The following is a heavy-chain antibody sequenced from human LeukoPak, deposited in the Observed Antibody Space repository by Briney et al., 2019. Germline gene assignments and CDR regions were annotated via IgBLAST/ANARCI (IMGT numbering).Heavy chain of an antibody. J-gene: IGHJ4*02. Sequence: SETLSLTCTVSGGSISSYYWSWIRQPPGKGLEWIGYIYYSGSANYNPSLKSRVTISVDTSKNQFSLKLSSVTAADTAVYYCARVVSDSSGYYYADSTRFDYWGQGTLVTVSS. CDR2: IYYSGSA. D-gene: IGHD3-22*01. CDR1: GGSISSYY. V-gene: IGHV4-59*08. CDR3: ARVVSDSSGYYYADSTRFDY.